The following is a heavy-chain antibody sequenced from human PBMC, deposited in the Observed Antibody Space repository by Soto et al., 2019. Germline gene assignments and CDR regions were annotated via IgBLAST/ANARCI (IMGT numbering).Heavy chain of an antibody. CDR1: GGSIISGGYY. D-gene: IGHD4-17*01. J-gene: IGHJ5*02. CDR2: IYYSGST. V-gene: IGHV4-31*03. Sequence: SETLSLTCTVSGGSIISGGYYFICIRQHPGKGLELIGYIYYSGSTYYNPSLKSRVTISVDTSKNQFSLKLSSVTAADTAVYYCARGARSNWFDPWGQGTLVTVSS. CDR3: ARGARSNWFDP.